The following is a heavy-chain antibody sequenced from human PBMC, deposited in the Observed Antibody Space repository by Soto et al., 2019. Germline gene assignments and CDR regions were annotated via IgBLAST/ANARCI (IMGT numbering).Heavy chain of an antibody. CDR3: ARGPLVG. D-gene: IGHD6-6*01. CDR1: GFTFSRFW. V-gene: IGHV3-7*01. CDR2: IKEDGSDK. J-gene: IGHJ4*02. Sequence: EVQLVESGGGLVQPGGSLRLSCAASGFTFSRFWMSWVRQAPGKGLEWVANIKEDGSDKNYVDSVKGRFTISRDNAKNSLYLQMNSLRAEDTAVYYCARGPLVGWGQGTLVTVSS.